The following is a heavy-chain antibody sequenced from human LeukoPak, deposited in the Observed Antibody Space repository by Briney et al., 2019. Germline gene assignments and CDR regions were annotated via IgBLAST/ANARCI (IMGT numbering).Heavy chain of an antibody. CDR1: GFTFDDYT. CDR2: ISWDGGST. D-gene: IGHD4-17*01. CDR3: AKDYYGDYERGHFDY. V-gene: IGHV3-43*01. Sequence: PGGSLRLSCAASGFTFDDYTMHWVRQAPGKGLEWVSLISWDGGSTYYADSVKGRFTISRDNSKNSLYLQMSSLRTEDTALYYCAKDYYGDYERGHFDYWGQGTLVTVSS. J-gene: IGHJ4*02.